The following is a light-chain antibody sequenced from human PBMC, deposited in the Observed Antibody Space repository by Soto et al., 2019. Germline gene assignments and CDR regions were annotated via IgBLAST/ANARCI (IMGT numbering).Light chain of an antibody. J-gene: IGKJ1*01. CDR3: QQYNTYPWT. CDR2: ATS. Sequence: DIQMTQSPSSLSASVGDRVTITCRASQDIDFFLAWFQQKPGKAPKSLIYATSKLQDGVPSKFTGSGSGTEFTVTISTLQPEDFATYYCQQYNTYPWTFGPGTKV. CDR1: QDIDFF. V-gene: IGKV1-16*02.